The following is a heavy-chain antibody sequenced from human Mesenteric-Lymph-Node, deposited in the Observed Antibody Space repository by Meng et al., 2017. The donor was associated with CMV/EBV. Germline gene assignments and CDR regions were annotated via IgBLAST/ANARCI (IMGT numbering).Heavy chain of an antibody. J-gene: IGHJ6*02. CDR3: ARVKWFGELSTYYYYGMDV. D-gene: IGHD3-10*01. V-gene: IGHV3-48*03. Sequence: GESLKISCAASGFIFYTYEMNWVRQAPGKGLEWISFINSVGSTTYYADSVKGRFTVSRDNAKNSLYLEMNSLRVEDTAVYYCARVKWFGELSTYYYYGMDVWGQGTTVTVSS. CDR1: GFIFYTYE. CDR2: INSVGSTT.